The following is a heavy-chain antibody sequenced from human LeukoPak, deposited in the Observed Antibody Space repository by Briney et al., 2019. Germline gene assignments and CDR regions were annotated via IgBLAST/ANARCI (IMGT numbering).Heavy chain of an antibody. D-gene: IGHD3-3*01. Sequence: GGSLRLSCAASGFSFSDYYMSWIRQAPGKGLEWVSYISSSGSTIYYADSVKGRFTISRDNAKNSLYLQMNSLRAEDTAVYYCARDGPYDFWSGYRYYFDYWGQGTLVTVSS. CDR2: ISSSGSTI. J-gene: IGHJ4*02. CDR3: ARDGPYDFWSGYRYYFDY. V-gene: IGHV3-11*04. CDR1: GFSFSDYY.